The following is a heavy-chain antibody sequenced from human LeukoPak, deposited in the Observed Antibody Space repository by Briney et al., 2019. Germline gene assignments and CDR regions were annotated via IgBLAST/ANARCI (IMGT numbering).Heavy chain of an antibody. CDR3: ARDTHYDILTGGYYYYGMDV. CDR1: GYTFTSYG. Sequence: ASVKVSCKASGYTFTSYGISWMRQAPGQGLEWMGWISAYNGNTNYAQKLQGRVTMTTDTSTSTAYMELRSLRSDDTAVYYCARDTHYDILTGGYYYYGMDVWGQGTTVTVSS. CDR2: ISAYNGNT. D-gene: IGHD3-9*01. J-gene: IGHJ6*02. V-gene: IGHV1-18*01.